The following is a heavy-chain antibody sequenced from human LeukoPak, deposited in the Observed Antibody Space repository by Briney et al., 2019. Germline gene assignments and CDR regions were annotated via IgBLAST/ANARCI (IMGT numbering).Heavy chain of an antibody. CDR3: ARAYGAARPIYYYYGMDV. D-gene: IGHD6-6*01. J-gene: IGHJ6*02. V-gene: IGHV3-20*04. Sequence: GGSLRLSCAASGFTFDDYGMSWVRQAPGKGLEWVSGINWNGGSTGYAVSVKGRFTISRDNAKNSLYLQMNSLRAEDTALYYCARAYGAARPIYYYYGMDVWGQGTTVTVSS. CDR1: GFTFDDYG. CDR2: INWNGGST.